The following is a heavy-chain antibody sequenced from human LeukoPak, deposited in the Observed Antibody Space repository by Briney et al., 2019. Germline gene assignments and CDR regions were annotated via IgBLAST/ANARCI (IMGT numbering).Heavy chain of an antibody. CDR3: ARRVYSNYWYFDL. V-gene: IGHV5-51*01. D-gene: IGHD4-11*01. Sequence: GESLKISCKGSGYSFTNYWIGWVRQIPGKGLEWMWIISPGEHDARYGPAFQGKVTISADKSISTAYLQWSSLKASDTAIYYCARRVYSNYWYFDLWGRGTLVTVSS. J-gene: IGHJ2*01. CDR2: ISPGEHDA. CDR1: GYSFTNYW.